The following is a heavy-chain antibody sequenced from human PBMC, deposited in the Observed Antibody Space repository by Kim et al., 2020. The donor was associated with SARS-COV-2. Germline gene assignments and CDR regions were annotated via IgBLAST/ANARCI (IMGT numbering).Heavy chain of an antibody. CDR1: GFTFSSYS. V-gene: IGHV3-21*01. J-gene: IGHJ5*01. CDR2: ISSSSSYI. CDR3: ARDKSNENSSSCEFDP. D-gene: IGHD6-13*01. Sequence: GGSLRLSCAASGFTFSSYSMNWVRQAPGKGLEWVSSISSSSSYIYYADTVKGRFTISRDNAKNSLYLQMNSLRAEDTAVYYCARDKSNENSSSCEFDPWGQGTLVTVSS.